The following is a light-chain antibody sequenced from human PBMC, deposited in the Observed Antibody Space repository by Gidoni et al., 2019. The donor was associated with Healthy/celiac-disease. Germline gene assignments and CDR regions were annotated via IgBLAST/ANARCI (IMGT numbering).Light chain of an antibody. CDR2: AAS. J-gene: IGKJ3*01. CDR1: QSISSY. V-gene: IGKV1-39*01. Sequence: DIQMTQPPSSPPASVGDRVTITCRASQSISSYLYWYQQKPGKAPKLLIYAASSLQSGVPSRFSGSGSGTDFTLTISRLQPEDVATYYCQQSYSTPFTFGPGTKVDIK. CDR3: QQSYSTPFT.